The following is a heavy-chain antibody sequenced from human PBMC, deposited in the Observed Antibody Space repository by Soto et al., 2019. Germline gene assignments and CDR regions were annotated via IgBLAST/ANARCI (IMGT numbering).Heavy chain of an antibody. CDR2: MNPNSGNT. CDR3: AKSGYFYFYYYYMEV. V-gene: IGHV1-8*01. CDR1: GYTFTSYD. Sequence: ASVKVSCKASGYTFTSYDINCVRQATGQGLEWMGWMNPNSGNTGYAQKFQGRVTMTRNTSISTAYMELSSLRSEDTAVYYCAKSGYFYFYYYYMEVWGKGTTVTVSS. J-gene: IGHJ6*03. D-gene: IGHD3-3*01.